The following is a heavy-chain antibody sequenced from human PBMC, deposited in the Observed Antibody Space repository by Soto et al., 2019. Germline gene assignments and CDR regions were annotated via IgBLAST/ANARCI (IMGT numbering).Heavy chain of an antibody. J-gene: IGHJ4*02. CDR2: ISAYNGNT. Sequence: APVKVSCKASCSTFTRYGVSLVRLDPGQGLEWMGWISAYNGNTNYAQKLQGRVTMTTDTPTSTAYMELRSLRSDDTAVYYCARDPYDSSGYDSNNFDYWGQGTLVTVSS. CDR3: ARDPYDSSGYDSNNFDY. CDR1: CSTFTRYG. V-gene: IGHV1-18*01. D-gene: IGHD3-22*01.